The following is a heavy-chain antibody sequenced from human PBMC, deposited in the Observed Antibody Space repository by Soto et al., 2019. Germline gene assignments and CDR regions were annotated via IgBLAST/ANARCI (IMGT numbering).Heavy chain of an antibody. CDR2: ISYDGSNK. Sequence: GGSLRLSCAASGFTFSSYAMHWVRQAPGKGLEWVAVISYDGSNKYYADSVKGRFTISRDNSKNTLYLQMNSLRAEDTAVYYCARKPYSSSWYLGYGMDVWGQGTTVTVPS. CDR3: ARKPYSSSWYLGYGMDV. J-gene: IGHJ6*02. D-gene: IGHD6-13*01. CDR1: GFTFSSYA. V-gene: IGHV3-30-3*01.